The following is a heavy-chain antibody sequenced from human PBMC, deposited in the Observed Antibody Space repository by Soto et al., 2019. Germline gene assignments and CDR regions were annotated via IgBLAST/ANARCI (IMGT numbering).Heavy chain of an antibody. CDR3: ARGGPSWTKRGTPKYYYYYGMDV. J-gene: IGHJ6*02. CDR2: ISAYNGNT. Sequence: ASVKVSCKASGYTFTSYGISWVRQAPGQGLEWMGWISAYNGNTNYAQKLQGRVTMTTDTSTSTAYMELRSLRSDDTAVYYCARGGPSWTKRGTPKYYYYYGMDVWGQGTTVTVAS. D-gene: IGHD2-15*01. CDR1: GYTFTSYG. V-gene: IGHV1-18*01.